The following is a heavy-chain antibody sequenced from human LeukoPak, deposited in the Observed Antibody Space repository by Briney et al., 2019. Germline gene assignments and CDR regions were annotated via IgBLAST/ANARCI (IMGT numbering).Heavy chain of an antibody. CDR2: ISSSGNTI. J-gene: IGHJ6*03. D-gene: IGHD3-3*01. CDR3: ARRSTIFGVAASYYTDV. CDR1: GFTFSSYN. Sequence: GGSLRLSCAASGFTFSSYNMNWVRQAPGKGLEWISHISSSGNTIYYADSVKGRFTISRDYAKTSLYLQMNSLRAEDTAVYYCARRSTIFGVAASYYTDVWGKGTTVIVSS. V-gene: IGHV3-48*01.